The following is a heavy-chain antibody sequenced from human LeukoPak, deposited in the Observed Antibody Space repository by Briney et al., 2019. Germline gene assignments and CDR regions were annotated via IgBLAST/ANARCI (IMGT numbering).Heavy chain of an antibody. J-gene: IGHJ4*02. Sequence: SETLSLTCTVSGDSISSSHYYWGWIRQPPGKGLEWIGSISYTGATYDNPSLKSRIAVSLDTSKNQFSLKLSSVTAADTAVFYCARTYDFWRGYHIDYWGQGTLVTASS. D-gene: IGHD3-3*01. CDR2: ISYTGAT. CDR3: ARTYDFWRGYHIDY. CDR1: GDSISSSHYY. V-gene: IGHV4-39*07.